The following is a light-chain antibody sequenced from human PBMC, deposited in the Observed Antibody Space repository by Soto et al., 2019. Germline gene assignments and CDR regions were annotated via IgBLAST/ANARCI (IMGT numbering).Light chain of an antibody. CDR1: SSEVGSHNF. V-gene: IGLV2-23*02. Sequence: QSALPQPASVSGSPGQSITISFTGTSSEVGSHNFVSWYQQHPGKAPKLMIYGVRERPSGVSNRFSGSKSGNTASLTISGLQAEDEADYYCCSDAGSLTWVFGGGTKLTVL. CDR3: CSDAGSLTWV. J-gene: IGLJ3*02. CDR2: GVR.